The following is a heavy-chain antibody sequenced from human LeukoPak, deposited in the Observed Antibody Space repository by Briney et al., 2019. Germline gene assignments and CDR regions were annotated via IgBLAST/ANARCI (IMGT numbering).Heavy chain of an antibody. Sequence: GGSLRLSCAASGFIFSSYSMNWVRQAPGKGLEWVSSISSSSTYIYYADSVKGRFTISRDNAKNSLYLQMNSLRAEDTAVYYCARGGIAARRPKNWFDPWGQGTLVTVSS. J-gene: IGHJ5*02. CDR2: ISSSSTYI. CDR3: ARGGIAARRPKNWFDP. V-gene: IGHV3-21*01. D-gene: IGHD6-6*01. CDR1: GFIFSSYS.